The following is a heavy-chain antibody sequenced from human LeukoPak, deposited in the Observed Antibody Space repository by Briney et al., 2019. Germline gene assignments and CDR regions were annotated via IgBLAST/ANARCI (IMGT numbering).Heavy chain of an antibody. D-gene: IGHD1-26*01. CDR2: IYYSGST. J-gene: IGHJ4*02. CDR1: GGSISSYY. V-gene: IGHV4-59*01. Sequence: SETLSLTCTVSGGSISSYYWSWIRQPPGKGLEWIGYIYYSGSTNYNPSLKSRVTISVDTSKNQFSLKLSSVTAADTAVYYCARAVRWELRYFDYWGQGTLVTVSS. CDR3: ARAVRWELRYFDY.